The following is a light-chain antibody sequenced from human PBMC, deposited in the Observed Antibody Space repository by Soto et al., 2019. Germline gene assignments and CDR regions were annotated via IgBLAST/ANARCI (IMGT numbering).Light chain of an antibody. CDR1: QSVSSI. Sequence: EIVMTQSPATLSVSPGERATLSCRASQSVSSILAWYQQKPGQAPRLLIYGASTRATGIPARFRGSGSGTEFTLTISSLQSEDFAVYYCQQYNNWPQTFGQGTKVEIK. J-gene: IGKJ1*01. V-gene: IGKV3-15*01. CDR3: QQYNNWPQT. CDR2: GAS.